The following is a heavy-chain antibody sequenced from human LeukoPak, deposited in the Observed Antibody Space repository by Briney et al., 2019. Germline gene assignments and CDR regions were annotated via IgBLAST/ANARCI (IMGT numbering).Heavy chain of an antibody. D-gene: IGHD3-22*01. Sequence: SETLSLTCTVSGGSISSYYWSWIRQPPGKGLEWIGYIYYSGSTNYNPSLKSRVTISVDTSKNQFSLKLSSVTAADTAVYYCAGNYYDSSGYYGYWAQGTLVTVSS. J-gene: IGHJ4*02. CDR1: GGSISSYY. CDR2: IYYSGST. V-gene: IGHV4-59*08. CDR3: AGNYYDSSGYYGY.